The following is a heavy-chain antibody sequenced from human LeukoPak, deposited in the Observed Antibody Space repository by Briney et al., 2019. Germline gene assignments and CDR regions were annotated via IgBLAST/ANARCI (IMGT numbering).Heavy chain of an antibody. Sequence: GGSLRLSCAASGFTFGNYAMYWVRQAPGKGLEWVSLISHTGGNAYYADSVRGRFTISRDNSKNTLYLQMNSLRAEDTAVYYCAREISTVEGWLQLRVLRYFDLWGRGTLVTVSS. CDR2: ISHTGGNA. CDR1: GFTFGNYA. CDR3: AREISTVEGWLQLRVLRYFDL. J-gene: IGHJ2*01. V-gene: IGHV3-23*01. D-gene: IGHD5-24*01.